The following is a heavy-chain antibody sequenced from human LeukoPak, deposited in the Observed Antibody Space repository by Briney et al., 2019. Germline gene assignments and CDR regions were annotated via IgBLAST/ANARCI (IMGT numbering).Heavy chain of an antibody. CDR1: GGSISSGDYY. CDR2: IYYSGST. CDR3: AREGGIAARAYYYYYMDV. D-gene: IGHD6-6*01. J-gene: IGHJ6*03. V-gene: IGHV4-30-4*08. Sequence: PSETLSLTCTVSGGSISSGDYYWSWIRQPPGKGLEWIGYIYYSGSTYYNPSLKSRVTISVDTSKNQFSLKLSSVTAADTAVYYCAREGGIAARAYYYYYMDVWGKGTTVTVSS.